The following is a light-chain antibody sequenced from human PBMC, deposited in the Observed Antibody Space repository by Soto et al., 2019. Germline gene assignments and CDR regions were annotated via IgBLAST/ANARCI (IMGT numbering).Light chain of an antibody. CDR3: QQLNSYPPP. Sequence: IQLTQSPSSLSASVGDRVTITCRASQGISSYLAWYQQKPGKAPKLLIYAASTLQSGFPSRFSGSGSGTDFTLPISILQPEDFATYYCQQLNSYPPPFGGGTKVEIK. J-gene: IGKJ4*01. CDR2: AAS. V-gene: IGKV1-9*01. CDR1: QGISSY.